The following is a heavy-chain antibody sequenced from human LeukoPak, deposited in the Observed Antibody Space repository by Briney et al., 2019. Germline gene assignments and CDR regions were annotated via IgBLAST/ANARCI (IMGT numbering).Heavy chain of an antibody. V-gene: IGHV1-2*02. CDR1: GYTFTGYY. CDR2: INPNSGGT. J-gene: IGHJ6*03. Sequence: ASAKVSCKASGYTFTGYYMHWVRQAPGQGLEWMGWINPNSGGTNYAQKFQGRVTMTRDTSISTAYMELSRLGSDDTAVYYCARDGYSGSYFYYYYHMDVWGKGTTVTVSS. CDR3: ARDGYSGSYFYYYYHMDV. D-gene: IGHD1-26*01.